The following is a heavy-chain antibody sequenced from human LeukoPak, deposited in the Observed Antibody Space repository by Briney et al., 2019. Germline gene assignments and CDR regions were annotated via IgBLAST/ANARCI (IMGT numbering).Heavy chain of an antibody. Sequence: SETLSLTCTVSGGSISSYYWSWIRQPPGKGLEWIGYIYTSGSTNYNPSLKSRVTISVDPSKNQFSMKLSSVTAADTAVYYCARLATIAYYYYYMDVWGKGTTVTVSS. CDR2: IYTSGST. J-gene: IGHJ6*03. CDR1: GGSISSYY. V-gene: IGHV4-4*09. CDR3: ARLATIAYYYYYMDV. D-gene: IGHD5-12*01.